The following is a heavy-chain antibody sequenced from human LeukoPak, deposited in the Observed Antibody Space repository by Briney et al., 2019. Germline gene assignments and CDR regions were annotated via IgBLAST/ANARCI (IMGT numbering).Heavy chain of an antibody. CDR3: ARFFYYDASLPPY. V-gene: IGHV4-39*01. J-gene: IGHJ4*02. CDR2: IYYSGST. D-gene: IGHD3-16*01. CDR1: GGYISTSNYY. Sequence: SETLSLTCSVSGGYISTSNYYWGWIRQPPGKGLEWIGTIYYSGSTYYNPSLQSRVTISLDMSKNQFSLHVRSVTAVDTATYYCARFFYYDASLPPYWGQGTLVIVSS.